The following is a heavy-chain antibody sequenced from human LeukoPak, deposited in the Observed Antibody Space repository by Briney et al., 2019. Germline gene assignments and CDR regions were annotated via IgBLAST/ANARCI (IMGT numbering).Heavy chain of an antibody. CDR1: GFTFSTYT. Sequence: PGGSLRLSCAASGFTFSTYTMYWVRHPPGKRLEWVSIIGSSGGGIHYADSVKGRFTISRDNSKNTLYLQMNSLRAEDTAVYYCAKDRIAVAGRWEFDYWGQGTLVTVSS. D-gene: IGHD6-19*01. CDR2: IGSSGGGI. J-gene: IGHJ4*02. CDR3: AKDRIAVAGRWEFDY. V-gene: IGHV3-23*01.